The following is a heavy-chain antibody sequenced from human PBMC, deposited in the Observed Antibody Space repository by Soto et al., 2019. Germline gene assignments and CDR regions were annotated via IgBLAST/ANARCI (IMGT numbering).Heavy chain of an antibody. J-gene: IGHJ4*02. V-gene: IGHV3-7*01. CDR1: GFPFSNYW. Sequence: GGSLRLSCAASGFPFSNYWMHWVRQAPGKGLVWVSRIKLDESTKYYVDSVKGRFTISRDNAKNSLYLQMNSLRAEDTAVYYCARAPALGYYYGSGSFDYWGQGTLVTVSS. CDR2: IKLDESTK. D-gene: IGHD3-10*01. CDR3: ARAPALGYYYGSGSFDY.